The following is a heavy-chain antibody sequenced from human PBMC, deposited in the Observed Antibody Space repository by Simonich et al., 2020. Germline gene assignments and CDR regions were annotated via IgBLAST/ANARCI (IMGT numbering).Heavy chain of an antibody. CDR3: ARDHLDSGSYYFDY. D-gene: IGHD1-26*01. CDR2: ISYDGSNK. V-gene: IGHV3-30*04. Sequence: QVQLVESGGGVVQPGRSLRLSCAASGFTFSSYAMHWVRQALGKGQEWGAVISYDGSNKYDADSVKGRFTISRDNAKNTLYLQMNSLRAEDTAVYYCARDHLDSGSYYFDYWGQGTLVTVSS. CDR1: GFTFSSYA. J-gene: IGHJ4*02.